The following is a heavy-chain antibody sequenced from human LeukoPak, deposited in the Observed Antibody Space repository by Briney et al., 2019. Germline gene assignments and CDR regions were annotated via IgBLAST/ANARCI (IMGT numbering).Heavy chain of an antibody. Sequence: GASVKVSCKASGYSFSRYGISWVRQAPGQGLEWMGWISTYNGNTNYAQKFQGRVTMTTDTSTNTAYMELRSLRSDDTAVYYCARDLDYYDSSGSGWFDPWGQGTLVTVFS. D-gene: IGHD3-22*01. CDR3: ARDLDYYDSSGSGWFDP. J-gene: IGHJ5*02. CDR2: ISTYNGNT. CDR1: GYSFSRYG. V-gene: IGHV1-18*01.